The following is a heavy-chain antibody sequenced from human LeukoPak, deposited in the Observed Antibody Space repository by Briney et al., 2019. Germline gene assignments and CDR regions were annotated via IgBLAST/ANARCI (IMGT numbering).Heavy chain of an antibody. CDR3: RGGRHILVTGTGGYFDY. Sequence: PGGSLRLSCAASGFIFGDYHMSWIRQAPGKGLEWVSYISPGGHAVYFADSVKGRFTISSNNSKNSLFLQMSSLTADATVVYYGRGGRHILVTGTGGYFDYWGKGSMVTVSS. CDR2: ISPGGHAV. D-gene: IGHD2-21*02. J-gene: IGHJ4*02. V-gene: IGHV3-11*01. CDR1: GFIFGDYH.